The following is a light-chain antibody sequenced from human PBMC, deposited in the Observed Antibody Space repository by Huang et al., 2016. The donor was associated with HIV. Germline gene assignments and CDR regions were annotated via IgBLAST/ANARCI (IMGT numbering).Light chain of an antibody. V-gene: IGKV3-20*01. CDR1: QSVTSNQ. CDR2: GAS. Sequence: EVVLTQSPGTLSLSPGERATLSCRASQSVTSNQLAWYQQKPGQAPRLVIYGASARATGIPDRFVGSGSGTGFTLTISRLEPEDSAMYYCQQYDISLWTFGQGTKVEIK. CDR3: QQYDISLWT. J-gene: IGKJ1*01.